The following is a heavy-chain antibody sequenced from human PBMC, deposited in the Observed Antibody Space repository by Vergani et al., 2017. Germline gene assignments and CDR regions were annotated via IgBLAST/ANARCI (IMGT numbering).Heavy chain of an antibody. CDR1: GYTFTSYG. Sequence: QVQLVQSGAEVKKPGASVKVSCKASGYTFTSYGISWVRQAPGQGLEWMGWISAYNGNTNYAQKLKGRVTMTTDTSTSTAYMELRSLRSDDTAVYYCAREVTGYDFWSPVDYWGQGTLVTVSS. D-gene: IGHD3-3*01. CDR3: AREVTGYDFWSPVDY. J-gene: IGHJ4*02. V-gene: IGHV1-18*01. CDR2: ISAYNGNT.